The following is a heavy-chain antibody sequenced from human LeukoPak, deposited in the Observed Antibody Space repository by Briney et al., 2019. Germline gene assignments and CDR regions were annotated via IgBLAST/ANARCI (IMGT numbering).Heavy chain of an antibody. CDR3: ASRAYYYDSSGSNDY. Sequence: SETLSLTCAVYGGSFSGYYWSWIRQPPGKGLEWIGEINHSGSTNYNPSLKSRVTISVDTSKNQFSLKLSSVTAADTAVYYCASRAYYYDSSGSNDYWGQGTLVTVSS. CDR2: INHSGST. J-gene: IGHJ4*02. D-gene: IGHD3-22*01. CDR1: GGSFSGYY. V-gene: IGHV4-34*01.